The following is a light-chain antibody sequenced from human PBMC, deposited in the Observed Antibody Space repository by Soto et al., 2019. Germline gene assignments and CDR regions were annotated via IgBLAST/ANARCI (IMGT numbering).Light chain of an antibody. CDR3: QQFDSVPELT. Sequence: DIQMTQSPPSLSASVGDRVTITCQASQDIANYLNWYQQKPGEAPKLLIYDASNLQAGVPSRFSGSGFTTCFTFTISSLQPEDVATYYCQQFDSVPELTFGGGTKVEIK. J-gene: IGKJ4*01. CDR1: QDIANY. CDR2: DAS. V-gene: IGKV1-33*01.